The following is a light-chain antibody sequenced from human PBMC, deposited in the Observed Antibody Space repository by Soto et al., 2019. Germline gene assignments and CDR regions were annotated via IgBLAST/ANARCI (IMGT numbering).Light chain of an antibody. CDR2: DAS. J-gene: IGKJ4*01. Sequence: LLTKSPAPLSLSPGEIAPLSSRASQSVSGHLAWFQQRPGQAPRLLIYDASNRATGIPARFSGRGSGTDFTLTISRLEPEDFAVYYCQQYGSSLTFGGGTKVDIK. CDR3: QQYGSSLT. V-gene: IGKV3-20*01. CDR1: QSVSGH.